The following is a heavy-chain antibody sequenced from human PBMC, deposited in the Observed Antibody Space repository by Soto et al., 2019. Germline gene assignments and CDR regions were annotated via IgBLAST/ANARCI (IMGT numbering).Heavy chain of an antibody. CDR2: IYYSGST. D-gene: IGHD3-10*01. Sequence: SETLSLTCTVSGGSISSYYWSWIRQPPGKGLEWIGYIYYSGSTNYNPSLKSRVTISVDTSKNQFSLKLSSVTAADTAVYYCARTAITMVRGVQYYFDYWGQGTLVTVSS. CDR3: ARTAITMVRGVQYYFDY. V-gene: IGHV4-59*08. J-gene: IGHJ4*02. CDR1: GGSISSYY.